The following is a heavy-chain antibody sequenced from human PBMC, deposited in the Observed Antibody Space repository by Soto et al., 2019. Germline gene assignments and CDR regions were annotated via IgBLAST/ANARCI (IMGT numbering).Heavy chain of an antibody. D-gene: IGHD5-18*01. CDR3: ARDPQRIQGPDY. CDR2: ISYDGSNK. V-gene: IGHV3-30-3*01. J-gene: IGHJ4*02. Sequence: QVQLVESGGGVVQPGRSLRLSCAASGFTFSSYAMHWVRQAPGKGLEWVAVISYDGSNKYYADSVKGRFTISRDNSKNTLYLQMNSLRAEDTAVYYCARDPQRIQGPDYWGQGTLVTVSS. CDR1: GFTFSSYA.